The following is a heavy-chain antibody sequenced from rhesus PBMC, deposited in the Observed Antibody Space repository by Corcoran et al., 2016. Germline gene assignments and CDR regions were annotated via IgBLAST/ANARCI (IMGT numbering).Heavy chain of an antibody. CDR3: ASTVTTDRFDV. D-gene: IGHD4-23*01. Sequence: QVQLQDSGPGLVKPSEPLSLTSAVSGASIRDYSSWTWIRQPPGKGLDGIGNIFGNNASTNFKPATKSRVTISKDTTKNQFFRKLSSGTAADTAVYYCASTVTTDRFDVWGPGVLVTVSS. CDR1: GASIRDYSS. J-gene: IGHJ5-1*01. CDR2: IFGNNAST. V-gene: IGHV4S9*01.